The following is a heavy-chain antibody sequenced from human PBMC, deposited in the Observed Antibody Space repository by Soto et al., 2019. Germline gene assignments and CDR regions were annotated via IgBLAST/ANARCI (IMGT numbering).Heavy chain of an antibody. D-gene: IGHD2-15*01. CDR2: INAGNGNT. Sequence: ASVKVSCKASGYTFTSYAMHWVRQAPGQRLEWMGWINAGNGNTKYSQKFQGRVTITRDTSASTAYMELSSLRSEDTAVYYCARKESCSGGSCYDDAFDIWGQGTMVTVSS. CDR1: GYTFTSYA. V-gene: IGHV1-3*01. CDR3: ARKESCSGGSCYDDAFDI. J-gene: IGHJ3*02.